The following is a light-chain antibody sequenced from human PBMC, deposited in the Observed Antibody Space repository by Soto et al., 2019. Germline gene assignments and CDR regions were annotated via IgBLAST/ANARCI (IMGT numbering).Light chain of an antibody. Sequence: EIVLTQSPGTLYLSPGERATLSCRASQSVSSSYLAWYQQKPGQAPRRLIYGASSRATGIPDRFSGSGSGTDFTLTISRLEPEDFAVDYCQQYGSSRWTFGQGPRWNSN. CDR2: GAS. V-gene: IGKV3-20*01. J-gene: IGKJ1*01. CDR1: QSVSSSY. CDR3: QQYGSSRWT.